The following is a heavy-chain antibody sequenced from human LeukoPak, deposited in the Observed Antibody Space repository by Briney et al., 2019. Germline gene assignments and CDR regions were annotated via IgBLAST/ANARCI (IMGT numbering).Heavy chain of an antibody. CDR1: GGSISSSSYY. Sequence: NPSETLSLTCTVSGGSISSSSYYWGWIRQPPGRGLEWIGSIYYSGSTYYNPSLKSQVTISVDTSKNQFTLKLSSVTAADTAVYYCARASGSYLLYYYYMDVWGKGTTVTVSS. CDR3: ARASGSYLLYYYYMDV. V-gene: IGHV4-39*01. J-gene: IGHJ6*03. CDR2: IYYSGST. D-gene: IGHD1-26*01.